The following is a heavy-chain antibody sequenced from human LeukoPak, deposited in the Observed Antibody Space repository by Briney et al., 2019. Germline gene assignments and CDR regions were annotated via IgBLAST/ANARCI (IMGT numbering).Heavy chain of an antibody. Sequence: SETLSLTCTVSGGSISSSSYYWGWIRQPPGKGLEWIGSIYYSGSTYYNPSLKSRVTISVDTSKNQFSLKLSSVTAADTAVYYCARGWELLNDAFDIWGRETMVTVSS. J-gene: IGHJ3*02. D-gene: IGHD1-26*01. CDR2: IYYSGST. CDR3: ARGWELLNDAFDI. CDR1: GGSISSSSYY. V-gene: IGHV4-39*01.